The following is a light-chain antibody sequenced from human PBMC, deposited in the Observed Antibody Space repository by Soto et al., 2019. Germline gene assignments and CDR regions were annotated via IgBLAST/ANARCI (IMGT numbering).Light chain of an antibody. CDR2: DNN. Sequence: QSVLTQPPSVSAAPGQKVTISCSGSSSNIGNNYVSWYQQLPGPAPKLLISDNNKRPSGIPDRFSGSKSGTSATLGITGLPTGDEADYYCGTWDSSLSAVVFGGGTKLTVL. CDR3: GTWDSSLSAVV. V-gene: IGLV1-51*01. CDR1: SSNIGNNY. J-gene: IGLJ2*01.